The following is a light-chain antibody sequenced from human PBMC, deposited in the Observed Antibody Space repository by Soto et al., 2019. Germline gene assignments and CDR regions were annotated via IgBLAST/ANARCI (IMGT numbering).Light chain of an antibody. Sequence: IQMTQSPSSLSASVGDRVTITCRASQSIGTSLNWYQQKPGKAPKLLIYGVSSLQKGVPSRLSGSGSGTDFTLTIGSLQPEDFATYYCQQSYRTPYTFGQGTKLEIK. CDR1: QSIGTS. CDR2: GVS. CDR3: QQSYRTPYT. J-gene: IGKJ2*01. V-gene: IGKV1-39*01.